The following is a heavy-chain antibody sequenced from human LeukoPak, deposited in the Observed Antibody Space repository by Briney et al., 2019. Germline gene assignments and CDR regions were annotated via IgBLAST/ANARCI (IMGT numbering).Heavy chain of an antibody. J-gene: IGHJ4*02. V-gene: IGHV3-23*01. D-gene: IGHD2-8*01. CDR3: AKGPNRIDY. CDR1: GFTFSSYA. Sequence: GGSLRLSRGASGFTFSSYAMSWVRRAPGKGLEWVSTISGIGDSTYYADSVKGRFTISRDNSKNTLYLQMNSLRAEDTAVYYCAKGPNRIDYWGQGTLVTVSS. CDR2: ISGIGDST.